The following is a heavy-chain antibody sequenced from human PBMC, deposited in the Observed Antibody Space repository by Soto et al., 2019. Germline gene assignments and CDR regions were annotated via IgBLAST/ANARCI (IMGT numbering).Heavy chain of an antibody. CDR2: IIPIFGTA. CDR1: GGTFSSYA. J-gene: IGHJ6*02. V-gene: IGHV1-69*13. CDR3: ARAPQPAAIHDAGYYYYGMDV. Sequence: SVKVSCKASGGTFSSYAISWVRQAPGQGLEWMGGIIPIFGTANYAQKFQGRVTITADESTSTAYMELSSLRSEDTAVYYCARAPQPAAIHDAGYYYYGMDVWGQGTTVTVS. D-gene: IGHD2-2*02.